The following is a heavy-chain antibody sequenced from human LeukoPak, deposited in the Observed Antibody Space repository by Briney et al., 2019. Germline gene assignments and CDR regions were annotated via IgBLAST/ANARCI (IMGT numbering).Heavy chain of an antibody. CDR1: GLASSSHA. CDR3: ATRPPSETYYGVLDY. Sequence: GGSLRLSCEASGLASSSHAMTWVRQAPGKGLEWISGITYSGANTYYAESVKGRFTISRDNSKNRLYLQMNSLRAEDTAIYYCATRPPSETYYGVLDYWGQGTLVTVSS. J-gene: IGHJ4*02. CDR2: ITYSGANT. D-gene: IGHD4-17*01. V-gene: IGHV3-23*01.